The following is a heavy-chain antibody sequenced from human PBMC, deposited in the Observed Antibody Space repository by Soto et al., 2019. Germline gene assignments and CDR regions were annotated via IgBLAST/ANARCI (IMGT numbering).Heavy chain of an antibody. V-gene: IGHV5-51*01. D-gene: IGHD3-10*01. CDR3: ATAIGSGSYPGTPPKSYYGMDV. CDR2: IYPGDSDT. J-gene: IGHJ6*02. Sequence: GESLKISCKGSGFSFTTYWIAWVRQMPGKGLECMGIIYPGDSDTRYSPSFQGQVTISADKSISTAYLQWSSLKASDTAMYYCATAIGSGSYPGTPPKSYYGMDVWGQGTTVTVSS. CDR1: GFSFTTYW.